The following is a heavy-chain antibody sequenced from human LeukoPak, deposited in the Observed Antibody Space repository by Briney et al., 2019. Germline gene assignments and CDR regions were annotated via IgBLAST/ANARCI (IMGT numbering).Heavy chain of an antibody. J-gene: IGHJ5*02. D-gene: IGHD3-9*01. CDR2: FDPEDGET. V-gene: IGHV1-24*01. CDR3: ATTSQHYDILTAFDP. Sequence: ASVKVSRKASGYTFTGYYMHWVRQAPGKGLEWMGGFDPEDGETIYAQKFQGRVTMTADTSTDTAYMELSSLRSEDTAVYYCATTSQHYDILTAFDPWGQGTLVTVSS. CDR1: GYTFTGYY.